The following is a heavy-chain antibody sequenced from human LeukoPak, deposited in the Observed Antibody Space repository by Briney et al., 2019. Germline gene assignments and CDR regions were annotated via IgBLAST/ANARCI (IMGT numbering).Heavy chain of an antibody. CDR2: ISYDGSNK. Sequence: GGSLRLSCAASGFTFSSYAMHWVRQAPGKGLEWVAVISYDGSNKYYADSVKGRFTISRDNAKNSLYLQMNSLRAEDTAVYYCARKVGAKESGWFDPWGQGTLVTVSS. CDR1: GFTFSSYA. D-gene: IGHD1-26*01. V-gene: IGHV3-30-3*01. CDR3: ARKVGAKESGWFDP. J-gene: IGHJ5*02.